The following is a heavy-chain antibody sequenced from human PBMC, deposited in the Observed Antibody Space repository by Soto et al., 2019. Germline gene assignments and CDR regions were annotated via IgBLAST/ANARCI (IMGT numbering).Heavy chain of an antibody. CDR2: ISYDGSNK. V-gene: IGHV3-30-3*01. Sequence: GGSLRLSCAASGFTFSSYAMHWVRQAPGKGLEWVAVISYDGSNKYYADSVKGRFTISRDNSKNTLYLQMNSLRAEDTAVYYCAREGGNYDFVNYFDYWGQGTLVTVSS. CDR3: AREGGNYDFVNYFDY. CDR1: GFTFSSYA. D-gene: IGHD3-3*01. J-gene: IGHJ4*02.